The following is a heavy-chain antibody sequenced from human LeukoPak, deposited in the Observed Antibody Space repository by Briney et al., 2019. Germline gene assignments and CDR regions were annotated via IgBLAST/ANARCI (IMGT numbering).Heavy chain of an antibody. D-gene: IGHD2-15*01. V-gene: IGHV1-2*02. CDR1: GYTFTGCY. J-gene: IGHJ3*02. CDR2: INPNSGGT. Sequence: GASVKVSCKASGYTFTGCYMHWVRQAPGQGLEWMGWINPNSGGTNYAQKFQGRVTMTRDTSISTAYMELSRLRSDDTAVYYCARGGIGYCSGGSCPMAFDIWGQGTMVTVSS. CDR3: ARGGIGYCSGGSCPMAFDI.